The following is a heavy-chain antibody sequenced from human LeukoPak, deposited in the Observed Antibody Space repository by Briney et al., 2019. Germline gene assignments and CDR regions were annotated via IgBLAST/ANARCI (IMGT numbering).Heavy chain of an antibody. D-gene: IGHD4-17*01. CDR1: GFTFSSCW. V-gene: IGHV3-7*01. J-gene: IGHJ2*01. Sequence: GGSLRLSCAASGFTFSSCWLNWVRQAPGKGLEGVANIKQDGSEKYYVDSVKGRFTISRDNAKNSLYLQMNSLRAEDTAVYYCARDLRAGGTWSYGVYFDLWGRGTLVTVSS. CDR3: ARDLRAGGTWSYGVYFDL. CDR2: IKQDGSEK.